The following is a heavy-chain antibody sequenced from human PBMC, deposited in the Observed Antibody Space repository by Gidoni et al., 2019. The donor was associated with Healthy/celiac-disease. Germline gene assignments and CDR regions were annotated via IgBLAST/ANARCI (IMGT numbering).Heavy chain of an antibody. V-gene: IGHV3-23*01. CDR2: ISGSGGST. D-gene: IGHD3-10*01. CDR1: GFTCSSYA. J-gene: IGHJ4*02. Sequence: EVQLLESGGGLVQPGGSRRLSCAASGFTCSSYAMSWGRQAPGQGLEWVSAISGSGGSTYYAASVKGRFPLSRANSTNTLSLQMNSLRAAVTAVYYCAKDTGPFGESLLYYWGQGTLVPVSS. CDR3: AKDTGPFGESLLYY.